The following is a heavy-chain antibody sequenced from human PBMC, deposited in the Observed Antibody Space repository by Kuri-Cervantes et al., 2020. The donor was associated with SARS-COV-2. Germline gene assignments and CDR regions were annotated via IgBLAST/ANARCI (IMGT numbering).Heavy chain of an antibody. V-gene: IGHV4-30-4*08. CDR1: GGSISSGDYY. CDR3: ASVPYGSGSYAYYFDY. CDR2: IYYSGST. J-gene: IGHJ4*02. Sequence: LRLSCTVSGGSISSGDYYWSWIRQPPGKGLEWIGYIYYSGSTYYNPSLKSRVTISVDTSKNQFSLKLSSVTAADTAVYYCASVPYGSGSYAYYFDYWGQGTLVTVSS. D-gene: IGHD3-10*01.